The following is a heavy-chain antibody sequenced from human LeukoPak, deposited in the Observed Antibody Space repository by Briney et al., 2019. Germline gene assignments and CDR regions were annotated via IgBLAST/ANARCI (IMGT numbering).Heavy chain of an antibody. V-gene: IGHV3-30*03. CDR1: GFTFSSYG. CDR2: ISYDGSNK. J-gene: IGHJ4*02. CDR3: AREGVPAAIIDY. D-gene: IGHD2-2*01. Sequence: PGRSLRLSCAASGFTFSSYGMHWVRQAPGKGLEWVAVISYDGSNKYYADSVKGRFTISRDNSKNTLYLQMNSPRAEDTAVYYCAREGVPAAIIDYWGQGTLVTVSS.